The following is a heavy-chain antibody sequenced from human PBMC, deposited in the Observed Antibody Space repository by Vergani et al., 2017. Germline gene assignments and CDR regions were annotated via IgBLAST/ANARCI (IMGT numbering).Heavy chain of an antibody. CDR1: GGSISSGDYY. D-gene: IGHD1-26*01. J-gene: IGHJ4*02. Sequence: QVQLPESGPGLVKPSQTLSLTCTVSGGSISSGDYYWSWIRQPPGKGLEWIGYIYYSGSTYYNPSLKSRVTISVDRSKNQFSLKLSSVTAADTAVYYCARGLPTSTNFDYWGQGTLVTVSS. CDR2: IYYSGST. CDR3: ARGLPTSTNFDY. V-gene: IGHV4-30-4*01.